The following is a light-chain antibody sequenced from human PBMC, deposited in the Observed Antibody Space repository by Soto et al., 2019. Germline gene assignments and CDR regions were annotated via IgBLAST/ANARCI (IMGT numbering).Light chain of an antibody. CDR2: AAS. Sequence: AIRMTQSPSSLSASTGDRATITCRASQGISSYLAWYHQKPGKAPNLLIYAASTLQSGVPSRCSGSGSGTDFTLTISSLETEDFATYYCQQYYSYPSTFGQGTKVEIK. J-gene: IGKJ1*01. V-gene: IGKV1-8*01. CDR1: QGISSY. CDR3: QQYYSYPST.